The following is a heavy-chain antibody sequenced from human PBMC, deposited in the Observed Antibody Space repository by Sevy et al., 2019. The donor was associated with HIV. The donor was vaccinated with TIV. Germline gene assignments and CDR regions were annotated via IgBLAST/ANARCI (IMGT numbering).Heavy chain of an antibody. CDR2: INQDGSAT. CDR3: ARGPNDYAGVGDY. J-gene: IGHJ4*02. V-gene: IGHV3-7*04. CDR1: GFTFSSFW. Sequence: GGSLRLSCAASGFTFSSFWMYWVRQAPGKGLEWVANINQDGSATHYVDSVKGRFTVSRDNVKNSLYLQMNSLRAEDTAVYYCARGPNDYAGVGDYWGQGTLVTVSS. D-gene: IGHD4-17*01.